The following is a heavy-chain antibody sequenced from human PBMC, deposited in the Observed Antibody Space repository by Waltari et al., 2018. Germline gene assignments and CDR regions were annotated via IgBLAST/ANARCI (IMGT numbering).Heavy chain of an antibody. J-gene: IGHJ6*03. CDR3: ARSIFGVGGGYYMDV. CDR2: IYTRGST. Sequence: QVQLQESGPGLVKPSETLSLTCTVSGGSISSYYWSWIRQPAGKGLEWIGRIYTRGSTNYNPSHKSRVTMSVDTSKNQFSLKLSSVTAADTAVYYCARSIFGVGGGYYMDVWGKGTTVTVSS. V-gene: IGHV4-4*07. D-gene: IGHD3-3*01. CDR1: GGSISSYY.